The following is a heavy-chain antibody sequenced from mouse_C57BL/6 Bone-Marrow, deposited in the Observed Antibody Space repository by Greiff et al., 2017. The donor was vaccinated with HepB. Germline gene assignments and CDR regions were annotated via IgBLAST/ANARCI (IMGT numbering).Heavy chain of an antibody. J-gene: IGHJ1*03. CDR1: GYTFTSYW. D-gene: IGHD1-1*01. CDR3: AREGLVATRLYWYFDV. Sequence: QVQLQQPGAELVKPGASVKLSCKASGYTFTSYWMHWVKQRPGQGLEWIGMIHPNSGSTNYNEKFKSKATLTVDKSSSTAYMQLSSLTSEDSAVYYCAREGLVATRLYWYFDVWGTGTTVTVSS. V-gene: IGHV1-64*01. CDR2: IHPNSGST.